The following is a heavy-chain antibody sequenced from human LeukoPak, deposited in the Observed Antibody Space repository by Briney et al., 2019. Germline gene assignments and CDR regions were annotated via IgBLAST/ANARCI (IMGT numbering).Heavy chain of an antibody. J-gene: IGHJ5*02. CDR1: GGTFSSYA. V-gene: IGHV1-69*05. CDR3: AGVVRDIVVVPAAILANNWFVP. D-gene: IGHD2-2*02. CDR2: IIPIFGTA. Sequence: ASVKVSCKASGGTFSSYAISWVRQAPGQGLEWMGGIIPIFGTANYAQKFQGRVTITTDESTSTAYMELSSLRSEDTAVYYCAGVVRDIVVVPAAILANNWFVPWGQGTLVTVSS.